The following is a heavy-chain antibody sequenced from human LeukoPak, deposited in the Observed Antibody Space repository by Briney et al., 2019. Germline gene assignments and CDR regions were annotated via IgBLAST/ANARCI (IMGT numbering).Heavy chain of an antibody. CDR1: GFTFSDYY. D-gene: IGHD6-19*01. V-gene: IGHV3-11*01. J-gene: IGHJ4*02. CDR3: AKDYHGSVADYFDY. CDR2: ISSRSSTI. Sequence: GGSLRLSCAASGFTFSDYYLTWIRQAPGKGLEWVSYISSRSSTIYYADSVKGRFTVSRDNAKNSLFLQMNSLRAEDTAVYYCAKDYHGSVADYFDYWGQGTLVSVSS.